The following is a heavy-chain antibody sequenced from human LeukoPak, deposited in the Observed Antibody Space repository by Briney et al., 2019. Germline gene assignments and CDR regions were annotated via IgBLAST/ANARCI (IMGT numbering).Heavy chain of an antibody. V-gene: IGHV1-2*02. Sequence: ASVKVSCKASGYTFTSYGISWVRQAPGQGLEWMGWINPNSGGTNYAQKFQGRVTMTRDTSISTAYMELSRLRSDDTAVYYCARDRVHYYGSGSSINYYYYYMDVWGKGTTVTVSS. CDR1: GYTFTSYG. CDR2: INPNSGGT. J-gene: IGHJ6*03. D-gene: IGHD3-10*01. CDR3: ARDRVHYYGSGSSINYYYYYMDV.